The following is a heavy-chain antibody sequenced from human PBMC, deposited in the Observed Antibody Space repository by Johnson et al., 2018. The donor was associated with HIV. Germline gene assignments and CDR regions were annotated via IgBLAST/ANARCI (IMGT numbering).Heavy chain of an antibody. Sequence: QVQLVESGGGLVQPGGSLRLSCGASRFTFSRYWMSWVRQAPGKGLEWVAVTWYDASYKYCTDSVKGRFTMSRDNSKNTLYLQMNSLRAEDTAVYYCARGGVIHDAFDIWGQGTMVTVSS. CDR1: RFTFSRYW. D-gene: IGHD3-3*01. CDR3: ARGGVIHDAFDI. J-gene: IGHJ3*02. V-gene: IGHV3-33*08. CDR2: TWYDASYK.